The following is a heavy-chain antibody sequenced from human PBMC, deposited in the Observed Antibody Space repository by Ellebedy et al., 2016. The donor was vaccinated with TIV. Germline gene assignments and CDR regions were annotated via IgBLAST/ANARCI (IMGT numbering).Heavy chain of an antibody. CDR2: ISGSGGST. D-gene: IGHD6-19*01. J-gene: IGHJ4*02. CDR3: AKHSVAGTLGCFDY. V-gene: IGHV3-23*01. Sequence: GGSLRLSCAAFGFTFSSYAMSWVRQAPGKGLEWVSAISGSGGSTFYADSVKGRFTISRDNSNNTLYLQMNSLRAEDTAIDYCAKHSVAGTLGCFDYWGQGTLVTVSS. CDR1: GFTFSSYA.